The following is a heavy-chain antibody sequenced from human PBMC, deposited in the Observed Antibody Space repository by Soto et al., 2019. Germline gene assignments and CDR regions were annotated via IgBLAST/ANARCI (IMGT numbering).Heavy chain of an antibody. Sequence: EVQLLESGGGLVQPGGSLRLSCAASGFSFSTNGMTWVRQAPGKGLEWASGINCCGGSTFYADSVKGRFTISRDDSKNTLYLQMNSLRDEDTAVYYCVRTHYDLFDYWGQGTLVTVSS. CDR2: INCCGGST. J-gene: IGHJ4*02. D-gene: IGHD3-3*01. CDR3: VRTHYDLFDY. V-gene: IGHV3-23*01. CDR1: GFSFSTNG.